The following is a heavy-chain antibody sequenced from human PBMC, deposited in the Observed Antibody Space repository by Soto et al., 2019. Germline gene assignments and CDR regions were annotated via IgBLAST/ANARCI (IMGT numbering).Heavy chain of an antibody. D-gene: IGHD4-17*01. J-gene: IGHJ4*02. CDR3: ARGSRATVTTPYYFDY. CDR2: IIPIFGTA. CDR1: GGTFSSYA. V-gene: IGHV1-69*12. Sequence: QVQLVQSGAEVKKPGSSVKVSCKASGGTFSSYAISWVRQAPGQGLEWMGGIIPIFGTANYAQKFQGRVTITADESTSIADRELSSLRSEDTAVYYCARGSRATVTTPYYFDYWGQGTLVTVSS.